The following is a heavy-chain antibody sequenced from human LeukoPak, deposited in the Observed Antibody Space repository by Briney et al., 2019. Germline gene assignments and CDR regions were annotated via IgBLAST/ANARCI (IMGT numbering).Heavy chain of an antibody. D-gene: IGHD6-13*01. J-gene: IGHJ4*02. Sequence: GRSLRLSCAASGFTFHAYAMHWVRQAPGDGLEWVSGFSWNGAGIGYADSVKGRFTISRDNAKNSLYLQMNSLRAEDTALYYCAKGWNNSSWYAGYYDFWGQGTLVTVSS. V-gene: IGHV3-9*01. CDR3: AKGWNNSSWYAGYYDF. CDR1: GFTFHAYA. CDR2: FSWNGAGI.